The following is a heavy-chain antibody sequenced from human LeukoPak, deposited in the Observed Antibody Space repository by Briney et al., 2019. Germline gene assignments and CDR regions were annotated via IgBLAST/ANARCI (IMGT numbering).Heavy chain of an antibody. CDR2: INSDGSST. V-gene: IGHV3-74*01. D-gene: IGHD1-1*01. Sequence: PGGSLRLSCAASGFTFSSYWMHWVRQAPGKGLVWVSRINSDGSSTSYADSVKGRFTISRDNAKNTLYLQMNSLRAEDTAVYYCARHRTTFWVGIFDYWGQGTLVTVSS. CDR3: ARHRTTFWVGIFDY. J-gene: IGHJ4*02. CDR1: GFTFSSYW.